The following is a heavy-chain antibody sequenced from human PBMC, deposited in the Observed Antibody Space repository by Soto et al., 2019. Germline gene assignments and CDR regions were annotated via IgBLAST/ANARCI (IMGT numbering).Heavy chain of an antibody. Sequence: QVQLVQSGAEVKKPGASVKVSCKASGYTFTGYYMHWVRQAPGQGLEWMGWINPNSGGTNYAQKFQGWVTMTRDTSISKAYMELSRLRSDDTAVYYCARDPDYGDYVGDAFDIWGQGTMVTVSS. CDR1: GYTFTGYY. CDR2: INPNSGGT. D-gene: IGHD4-17*01. J-gene: IGHJ3*02. V-gene: IGHV1-2*04. CDR3: ARDPDYGDYVGDAFDI.